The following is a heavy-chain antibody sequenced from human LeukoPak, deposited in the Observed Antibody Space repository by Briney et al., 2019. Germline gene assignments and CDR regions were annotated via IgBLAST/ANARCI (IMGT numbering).Heavy chain of an antibody. D-gene: IGHD2-2*01. CDR1: GYTFTSYG. J-gene: IGHJ4*02. V-gene: IGHV1-18*01. Sequence: GASVKVSCRASGYTFTSYGISWVRQAPGQGLEWMGWISAYNGNTNYAQKLQGRVTMTTDTSTSTAYMELRSLRSDDTAVYYCARDECSSTSCSSPFDYWGQGTLVTVSS. CDR3: ARDECSSTSCSSPFDY. CDR2: ISAYNGNT.